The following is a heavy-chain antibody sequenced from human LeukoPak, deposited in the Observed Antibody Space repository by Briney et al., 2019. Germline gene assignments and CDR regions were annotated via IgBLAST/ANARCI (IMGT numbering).Heavy chain of an antibody. J-gene: IGHJ4*02. CDR2: ISGSGGTT. D-gene: IGHD5-18*01. V-gene: IGHV3-23*01. CDR1: GFTFSSYE. CDR3: ANRGYVTYYFDC. Sequence: PGGSLRLSCAASGFTFSSYEMNWVRQAPGKGLEWVSVISGSGGTTYYADSVKGRFTISRDNSKNTLYLQMNSLRAEDTAVYYCANRGYVTYYFDCWGQGTLVTVSS.